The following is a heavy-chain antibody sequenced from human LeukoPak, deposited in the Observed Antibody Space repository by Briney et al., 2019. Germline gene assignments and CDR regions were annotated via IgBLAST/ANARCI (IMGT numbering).Heavy chain of an antibody. CDR2: ISYDGSNK. D-gene: IGHD3-22*01. Sequence: GGSLRLSCAASGFTFSSYGMHWVRQAPGKGLEWVAVISYDGSNKYYADSVKGRFTISRDNSKNTLYLQMNSLRAEDTAVYYCAKALDYDSSGYYYFWGQGTLVTVST. CDR3: AKALDYDSSGYYYF. J-gene: IGHJ4*02. CDR1: GFTFSSYG. V-gene: IGHV3-30*18.